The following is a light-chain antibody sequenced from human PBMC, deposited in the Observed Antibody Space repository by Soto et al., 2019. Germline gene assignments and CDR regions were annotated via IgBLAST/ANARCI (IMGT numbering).Light chain of an antibody. J-gene: IGLJ1*01. Sequence: QSALTQPRSVSGSPGQSVTISCTGTSSDVGGYNYVSWYQQHPGKAPKLIIYDVNRRPSGVPDRFSGSKSGNTASLTISGLQAEDEAHYYCCSHAGSYTYVFGTGTKVTVL. V-gene: IGLV2-11*01. CDR3: CSHAGSYTYV. CDR1: SSDVGGYNY. CDR2: DVN.